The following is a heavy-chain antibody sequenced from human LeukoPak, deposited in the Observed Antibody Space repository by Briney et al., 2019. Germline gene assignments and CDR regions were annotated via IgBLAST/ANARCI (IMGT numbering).Heavy chain of an antibody. CDR2: IKQDGIEK. CDR3: ARDLGLLAAFDY. D-gene: IGHD3-16*01. J-gene: IGHJ4*02. Sequence: GGSLRLSCAASGFTFGSYRLTWVRQAPGKGLEWVANIKQDGIEKYYVDSVRGRFTISRDNAKNSLYLQMNSLRAEDTAVYYCARDLGLLAAFDYWGQGTLVTVSS. V-gene: IGHV3-7*01. CDR1: GFTFGSYR.